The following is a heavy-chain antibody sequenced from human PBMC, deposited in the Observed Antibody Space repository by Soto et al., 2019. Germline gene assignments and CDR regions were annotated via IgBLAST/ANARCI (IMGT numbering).Heavy chain of an antibody. CDR2: ISYDGSNK. V-gene: IGHV3-30*18. Sequence: GGSLRLSCAASGSTFSSYGMHWVRQAPGKGLEWVAVISYDGSNKYYADSVKGRFTISRDNSKNTLYLQMNSLRAEDTAVFCCAKDRPGIVATAPSGGMDVWGQGTTVTVSS. D-gene: IGHD5-12*01. J-gene: IGHJ6*02. CDR3: AKDRPGIVATAPSGGMDV. CDR1: GSTFSSYG.